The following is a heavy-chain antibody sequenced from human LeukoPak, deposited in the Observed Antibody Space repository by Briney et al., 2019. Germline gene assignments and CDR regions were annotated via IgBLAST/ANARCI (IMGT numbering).Heavy chain of an antibody. CDR1: GGTFSSYA. CDR3: AGPWDQVGFDP. Sequence: SVKVSCKASGGTFSSYAISWVRQAPGQGLEWMGRIIPILGIANYAQKFQGRVTITADKSTSTAYMELSSLRSEDTAVYYCAGPWDQVGFDPWGQGTLVSVSS. V-gene: IGHV1-69*04. D-gene: IGHD1-26*01. CDR2: IIPILGIA. J-gene: IGHJ5*02.